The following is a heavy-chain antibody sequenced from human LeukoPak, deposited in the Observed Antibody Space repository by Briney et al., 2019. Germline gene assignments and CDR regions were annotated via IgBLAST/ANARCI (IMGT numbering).Heavy chain of an antibody. V-gene: IGHV1-69*13. Sequence: SVKVSCKASGGTFSSYAISWVRQAPGQGLEWMGGIIPIFGTANYAQKFQGRVTITADESTSTAYMELSSLRSEDTAVYYCASGVPDTAMVTINFDHWGQGTLVTVSS. J-gene: IGHJ4*02. D-gene: IGHD5-18*01. CDR2: IIPIFGTA. CDR3: ASGVPDTAMVTINFDH. CDR1: GGTFSSYA.